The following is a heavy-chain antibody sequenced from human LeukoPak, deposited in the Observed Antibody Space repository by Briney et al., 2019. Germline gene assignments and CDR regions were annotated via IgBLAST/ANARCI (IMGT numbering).Heavy chain of an antibody. Sequence: GGSLRLSCAASGFTFSSYTMNWVRQATGKGLEWVSYISSSSSTIYYADSVKGRFTISRDNAKNTLYLQMNSLRADDTAVYYCARDEGDQWLPLDYWGQGTLVTVSS. CDR1: GFTFSSYT. D-gene: IGHD5-12*01. CDR3: ARDEGDQWLPLDY. V-gene: IGHV3-48*01. J-gene: IGHJ4*02. CDR2: ISSSSSTI.